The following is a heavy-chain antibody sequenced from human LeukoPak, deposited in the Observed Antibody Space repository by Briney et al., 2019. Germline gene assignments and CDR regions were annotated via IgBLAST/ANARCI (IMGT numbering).Heavy chain of an antibody. J-gene: IGHJ6*03. CDR2: ISSSSTYI. V-gene: IGHV3-21*05. Sequence: AGGSLRLSCAASGFTFSSYSMNWVRQVPGKGLEWVSYISSSSTYIYYADSVTGRFTISRDNAKNSLYLQMNSLRAEDTALYYCARQAAATREDYFYYMDVWGKGTPVTVSS. CDR3: ARQAAATREDYFYYMDV. D-gene: IGHD6-25*01. CDR1: GFTFSSYS.